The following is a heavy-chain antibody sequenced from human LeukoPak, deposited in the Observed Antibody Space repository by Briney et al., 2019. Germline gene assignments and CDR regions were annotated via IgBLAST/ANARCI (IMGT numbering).Heavy chain of an antibody. J-gene: IGHJ4*02. CDR1: GYTFTGYF. Sequence: ASVEVSCKASGYTFTGYFMHWVRQAPGQGLEWMGWINPNSGGTNYVQKFQGRVTMTRDSSISTAYMDLSRLRSDDTAVYYCARVTYYSGSGSYYNLYYFDYWGQGTLVTVSS. D-gene: IGHD3-10*01. CDR3: ARVTYYSGSGSYYNLYYFDY. CDR2: INPNSGGT. V-gene: IGHV1-2*02.